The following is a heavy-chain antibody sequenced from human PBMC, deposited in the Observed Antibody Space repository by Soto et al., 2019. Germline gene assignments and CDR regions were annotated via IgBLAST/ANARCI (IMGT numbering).Heavy chain of an antibody. CDR2: IYHSGST. J-gene: IGHJ4*02. CDR3: AWSSSFTPFDY. D-gene: IGHD6-13*01. Sequence: AVSGYSISSGYYWGWIRQPPGKGLEWIGSIYHSGSTYYNPSLKSRVTISVDTSKNQFSLKLSSVTAADTAVYYCAWSSSFTPFDYWGQGTLVTVSS. V-gene: IGHV4-38-2*01. CDR1: GYSISSGYY.